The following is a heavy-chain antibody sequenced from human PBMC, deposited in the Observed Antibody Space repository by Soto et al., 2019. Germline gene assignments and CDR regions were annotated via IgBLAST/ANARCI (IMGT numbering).Heavy chain of an antibody. CDR2: IRSKANSYAT. CDR1: GFTFSGSA. D-gene: IGHD1-26*01. Sequence: GGSLRLSCAASGFTFSGSAMHWVRQASGKGLEWVGRIRSKANSYATAYAASVKGRFTISRDDSKNTAYLQMNSLKTEDTAVYYCTRPGGSFSPRGGLYGMDVWGQGTTVTVSS. V-gene: IGHV3-73*01. J-gene: IGHJ6*02. CDR3: TRPGGSFSPRGGLYGMDV.